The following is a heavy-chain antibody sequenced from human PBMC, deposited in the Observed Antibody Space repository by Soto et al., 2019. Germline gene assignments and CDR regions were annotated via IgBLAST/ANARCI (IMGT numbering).Heavy chain of an antibody. D-gene: IGHD3-10*01. J-gene: IGHJ3*02. V-gene: IGHV1-18*01. CDR1: GYTFTSYG. Sequence: QVQLVQSGAEVKKPGASVKVSCKASGYTFTSYGISWVRQAPGQGLEWMGWISAYNGNTNYAQKLQGRVTMTTDTSTSTAYMELRSLISDDTAVYYCARDRVSNYGSGSDDAFDIWGQGTMVTVSS. CDR2: ISAYNGNT. CDR3: ARDRVSNYGSGSDDAFDI.